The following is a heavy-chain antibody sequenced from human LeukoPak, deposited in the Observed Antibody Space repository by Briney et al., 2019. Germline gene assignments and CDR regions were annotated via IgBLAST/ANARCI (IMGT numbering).Heavy chain of an antibody. CDR1: GGSISSSSYY. CDR3: AREVRFLEWSDAFDI. D-gene: IGHD3-3*01. Sequence: SETLSLTCTVSGGSISSSSYYWGWIRQPPGKGLEWIGRIYTSGSTNYNPSLKSRVTISVDTSKNQFSLKLSSVTAADTAVYYCAREVRFLEWSDAFDIWGQGTMVTVSS. V-gene: IGHV4-61*02. CDR2: IYTSGST. J-gene: IGHJ3*02.